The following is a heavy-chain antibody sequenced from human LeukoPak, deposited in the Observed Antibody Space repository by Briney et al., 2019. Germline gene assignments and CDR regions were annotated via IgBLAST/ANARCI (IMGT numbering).Heavy chain of an antibody. CDR3: ARARDDAFDI. V-gene: IGHV1-2*02. Sequence: ASVKVSSMASGYTFSGYDMHWVRQAPGQGLEWMGWINPNSGGTDSAQKFQDRVTMARDTPIPTAYMELSRLISDDTAVYYCARARDDAFDIWGQGTMVTVSS. J-gene: IGHJ3*02. CDR1: GYTFSGYD. CDR2: INPNSGGT.